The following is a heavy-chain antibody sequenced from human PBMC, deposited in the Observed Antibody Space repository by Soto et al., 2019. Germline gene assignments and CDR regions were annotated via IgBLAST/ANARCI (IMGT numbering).Heavy chain of an antibody. V-gene: IGHV3-74*03. J-gene: IGHJ5*02. D-gene: IGHD2-15*01. CDR3: GKVKGGRGARGDPLDL. CDR1: GLTLSNYW. CDR2: INSDGITT. Sequence: EVQLVESGGGPVQAGGSLRLSCAASGLTLSNYWMQWVRQGPGKGLVWVAHINSDGITTKYAESVKGRFTISRDDAKNMPYLQMNSLRNDDTAVYYCGKVKGGRGARGDPLDLWGQGILVTVSS.